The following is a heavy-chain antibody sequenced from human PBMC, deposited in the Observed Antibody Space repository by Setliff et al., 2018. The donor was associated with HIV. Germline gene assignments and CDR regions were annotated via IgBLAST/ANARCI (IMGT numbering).Heavy chain of an antibody. D-gene: IGHD3-16*01. CDR1: GGSISGHY. CDR3: ARRPGGITRARLDN. Sequence: SETLSLTCTVSGGSISGHYWNWIRQPAGGGLEWVGRIYSSGSTNHNPSLKSRVTMSVDTSKNQFSLSLSSVTAADTAMYFCARRPGGITRARLDNWGQGTLVTVSS. J-gene: IGHJ4*02. V-gene: IGHV4-4*07. CDR2: IYSSGST.